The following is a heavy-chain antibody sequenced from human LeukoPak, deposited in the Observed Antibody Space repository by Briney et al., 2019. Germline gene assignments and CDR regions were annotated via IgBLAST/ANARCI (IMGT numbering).Heavy chain of an antibody. CDR1: GISFSSHG. D-gene: IGHD3-22*01. J-gene: IGHJ4*02. CDR3: ARARNDYDSNGFSFLDY. Sequence: PGTSLRLSCAASGISFSSHGMHWVRQARDKGLEWVALIWYDGSNIYYADSVKGRFSISRDNSKNTLYLQMNSLRAEDTALYYCARARNDYDSNGFSFLDYWGQGTLVTVSS. V-gene: IGHV3-33*01. CDR2: IWYDGSNI.